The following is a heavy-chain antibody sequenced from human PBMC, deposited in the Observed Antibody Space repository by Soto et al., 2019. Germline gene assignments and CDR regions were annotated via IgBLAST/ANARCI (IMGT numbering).Heavy chain of an antibody. CDR3: ARGDGIAAAGSYSDY. Sequence: SETLSLTCAVCGGSFSGYYWSWIRQPPGKGLEWIGEINHSGSTNYNPSLKSRVTISVDTSKNQFSLKLSSVTAADTAVYYCARGDGIAAAGSYSDYWGQGTLVTVSS. V-gene: IGHV4-34*01. CDR2: INHSGST. J-gene: IGHJ4*02. CDR1: GGSFSGYY. D-gene: IGHD6-13*01.